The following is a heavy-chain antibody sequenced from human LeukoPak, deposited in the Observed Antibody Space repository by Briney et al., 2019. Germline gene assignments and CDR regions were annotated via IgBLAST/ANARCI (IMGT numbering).Heavy chain of an antibody. Sequence: SETLSLTCTVSGGSISSTSYSWGWIRRPPGKGLEWIGNIYYSGSTSFSPSLKSRVTMSVDTSKNQFSLKLSSVTAADTAVYYCASAKRDGNYAGWFDPWGQGTLVTVSS. V-gene: IGHV4-39*01. CDR3: ASAKRDGNYAGWFDP. CDR1: GGSISSTSYS. CDR2: IYYSGST. J-gene: IGHJ5*02. D-gene: IGHD4-17*01.